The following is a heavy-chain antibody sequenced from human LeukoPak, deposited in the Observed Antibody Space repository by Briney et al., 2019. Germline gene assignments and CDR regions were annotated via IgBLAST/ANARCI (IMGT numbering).Heavy chain of an antibody. D-gene: IGHD3-3*01. CDR3: ARAGYDFWSGYPNWFDP. CDR2: IYYSGST. J-gene: IGHJ5*02. CDR1: GGSISSYY. Sequence: SETLSLTCTVSGGSISSYYWSWIRQPPGKGLEWIGYIYYSGSTNYNPSLKSRVTISVDMSKNQFSLKLSSVTAADTAVCYCARAGYDFWSGYPNWFDPWGQGTLVTVSS. V-gene: IGHV4-59*01.